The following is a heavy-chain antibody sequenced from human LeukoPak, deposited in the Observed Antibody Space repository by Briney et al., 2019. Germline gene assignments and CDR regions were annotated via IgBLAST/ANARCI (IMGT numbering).Heavy chain of an antibody. V-gene: IGHV3-33*01. Sequence: GRSLRLSCAASGFTFSSYGMHWVRQAPGKGLEWVAVIWYDGSNKYYADSVKGRFTISRDNSKNTLYLQMNSLRAEDTAVYYCARDWVQYSSSWYYFDYWGQGTLVTVSS. J-gene: IGHJ4*02. CDR3: ARDWVQYSSSWYYFDY. CDR1: GFTFSSYG. CDR2: IWYDGSNK. D-gene: IGHD6-13*01.